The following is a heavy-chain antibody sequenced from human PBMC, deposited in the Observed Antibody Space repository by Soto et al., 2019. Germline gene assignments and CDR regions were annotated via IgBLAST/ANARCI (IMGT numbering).Heavy chain of an antibody. CDR3: AKGGYLKSGYDY. CDR2: ISGSGGST. Sequence: PGGSLRLSCAASGFTFSSYAMSWVRQAPGKGLEWVSAISGSGGSTYYADSVKGRFTISRDNSKNTLYLQMNSLRAEVTSVYYGAKGGYLKSGYDYWGQGTLVTVA. D-gene: IGHD3-22*01. V-gene: IGHV3-23*01. CDR1: GFTFSSYA. J-gene: IGHJ4*02.